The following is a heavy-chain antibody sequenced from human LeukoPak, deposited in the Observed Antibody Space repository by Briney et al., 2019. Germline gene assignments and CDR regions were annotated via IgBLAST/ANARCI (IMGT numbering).Heavy chain of an antibody. V-gene: IGHV3-48*01. CDR2: ISRSSSTI. CDR3: AREGVKVVVVEDKTQRHCYFDY. Sequence: PGGSLRLSCVASGFTFNKYSMNWVRQAPGKGLEWVSYISRSSSTIYYADSVKGRFTISRDNAKNSLYLQMNSLRAEDTAVYYCAREGVKVVVVEDKTQRHCYFDYWGQGTLVTVSS. J-gene: IGHJ4*02. CDR1: GFTFNKYS. D-gene: IGHD2-15*01.